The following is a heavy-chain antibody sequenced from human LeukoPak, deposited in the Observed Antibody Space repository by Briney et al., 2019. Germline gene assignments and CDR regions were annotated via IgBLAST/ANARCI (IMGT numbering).Heavy chain of an antibody. CDR1: GGSISSSGHY. D-gene: IGHD3-10*01. CDR3: ARGRLTVTMVRGVFDY. Sequence: SETLFLTCTDSGGSISSSGHYWGWIRQAPGKGLEWIGEINHSGSTNYNPSLKSRVTISVDTSKNQFSLKLSSVTAADTAVYYCARGRLTVTMVRGVFDYWGQGTLVTVSS. CDR2: INHSGST. V-gene: IGHV4-39*07. J-gene: IGHJ4*02.